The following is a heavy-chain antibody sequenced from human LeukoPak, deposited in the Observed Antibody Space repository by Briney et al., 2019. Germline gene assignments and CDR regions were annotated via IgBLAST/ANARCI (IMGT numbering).Heavy chain of an antibody. CDR3: AKPLTTVTQTDY. D-gene: IGHD4-17*01. J-gene: IGHJ4*02. CDR1: GFTSRIYT. V-gene: IGHV3-23*01. Sequence: GGSPRLSSADSGFTSRIYTMRSVPPAPGKGLEWVSPISVSGGSTYYADTVKGRYTISRDNSKNTLYLQMNSLRAEDTAVYYCAKPLTTVTQTDYWGQGTLVTASS. CDR2: ISVSGGST.